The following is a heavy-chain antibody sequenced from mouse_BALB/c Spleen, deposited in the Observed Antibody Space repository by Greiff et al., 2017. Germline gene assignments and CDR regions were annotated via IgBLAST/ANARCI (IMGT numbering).Heavy chain of an antibody. Sequence: VQLQESGAELVRPGVSVKISCKGSGYTFTDYAMHWVKQSHAKSLEWIGVISTYYGDASYNQKFKGKATMTVDKSSSTAYMELARLTSEDSAVYYCTRCDYEAMDYWGQGTSVTVSS. D-gene: IGHD2-13*01. V-gene: IGHV1S137*01. CDR1: GYTFTDYA. J-gene: IGHJ4*01. CDR2: ISTYYGDA. CDR3: TRCDYEAMDY.